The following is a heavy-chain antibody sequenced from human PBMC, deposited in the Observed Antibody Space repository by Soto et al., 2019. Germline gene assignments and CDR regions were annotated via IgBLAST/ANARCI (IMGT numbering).Heavy chain of an antibody. Sequence: QVQLVQSGAEVKKPGASVKVSCKASGYTFTSYGISWVRQAPGQGLEWMGWISAYNGNTNYSQKLQGRVTMTTDTSTSTAYMELRSLRSDDTAVYYCASHLGYCSGGSCLTAWFDPGGQGTRVTVSS. CDR3: ASHLGYCSGGSCLTAWFDP. CDR1: GYTFTSYG. J-gene: IGHJ5*02. D-gene: IGHD2-15*01. V-gene: IGHV1-18*04. CDR2: ISAYNGNT.